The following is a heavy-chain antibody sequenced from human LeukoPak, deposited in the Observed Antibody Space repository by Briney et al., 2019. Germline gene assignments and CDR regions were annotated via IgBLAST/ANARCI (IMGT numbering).Heavy chain of an antibody. V-gene: IGHV4-59*12. CDR1: GGSISSYY. CDR3: ARGYLSSGGGYFDY. J-gene: IGHJ4*02. CDR2: IYYSGST. D-gene: IGHD6-6*01. Sequence: PSETLSLTCTVSGGSISSYYWSWIRQPPGKGLEWIGYIYYSGSTNYNPSLKSRVTISVDTSKNQFSLKLSSVTAADTAVYYCARGYLSSGGGYFDYWGQGTLVTVSS.